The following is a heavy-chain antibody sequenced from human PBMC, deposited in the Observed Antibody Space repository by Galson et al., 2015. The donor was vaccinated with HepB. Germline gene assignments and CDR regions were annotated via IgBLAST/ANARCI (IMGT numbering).Heavy chain of an antibody. Sequence: SVKVSCKASGYTFDYYVLRWLRQAPGQRLEWMGWINAGNSNTKISQKFEARVIISRDRSATTAYMELTNLRSEDTAVYYCSRALGRIPVERGVTPGNWGQGSLVTVSS. D-gene: IGHD3-10*01. CDR2: INAGNSNT. CDR1: GYTFDYYV. V-gene: IGHV1-3*01. J-gene: IGHJ4*02. CDR3: SRALGRIPVERGVTPGN.